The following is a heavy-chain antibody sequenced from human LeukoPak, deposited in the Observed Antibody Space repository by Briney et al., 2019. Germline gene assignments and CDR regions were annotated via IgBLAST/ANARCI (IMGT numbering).Heavy chain of an antibody. CDR1: GFTLSSYW. CDR2: INTDGSST. J-gene: IGHJ4*02. D-gene: IGHD4-23*01. Sequence: GGSLRLSCAASGFTLSSYWMHWVRQAPGKGLVWVSRINTDGSSTTYADSVKGRFTISRDNAKNTLYLQMNSLRAEDTAVYYCARDLNYGGNSFDYWGQGTLVTVSS. CDR3: ARDLNYGGNSFDY. V-gene: IGHV3-74*01.